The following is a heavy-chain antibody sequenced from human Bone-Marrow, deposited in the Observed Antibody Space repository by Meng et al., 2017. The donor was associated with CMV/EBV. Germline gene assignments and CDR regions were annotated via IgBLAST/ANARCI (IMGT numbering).Heavy chain of an antibody. J-gene: IGHJ4*02. CDR2: IIPNSGVT. V-gene: IGHV1-2*02. CDR1: GYSFTAYY. CDR3: ARGGLLRRYSSSSPNY. D-gene: IGHD6-6*01. Sequence: ASVKVSCKASGYSFTAYYMHWVRQAPGQGLEWMGWIIPNSGVTNFAQKFQDRVTLTRDTSISTAYMELSSLRSDDTAVYYCARGGLLRRYSSSSPNYWGQGTLVTVSS.